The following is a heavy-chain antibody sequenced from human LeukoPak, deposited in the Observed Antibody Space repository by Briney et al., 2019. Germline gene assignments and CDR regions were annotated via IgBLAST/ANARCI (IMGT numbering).Heavy chain of an antibody. V-gene: IGHV3-15*01. J-gene: IGHJ4*02. D-gene: IGHD3-16*01. CDR3: TTDSDYVWGSYGGGFDY. Sequence: GGSLRLSCAASGFTFSVAWMSWVRQAPGKGLEWVGRIKSKTDGGTTDYAAPVKGRFTISRDDSKNTLYLQMNSLKTEDTAVYYCTTDSDYVWGSYGGGFDYWGQGTLVTVSS. CDR2: IKSKTDGGTT. CDR1: GFTFSVAW.